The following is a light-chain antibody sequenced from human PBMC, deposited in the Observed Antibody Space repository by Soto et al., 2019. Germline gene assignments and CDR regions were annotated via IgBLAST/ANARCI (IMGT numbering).Light chain of an antibody. J-gene: IGKJ1*01. CDR2: AGS. Sequence: EIVLTQSPGTLSVSPGDRVTLSCRASQSISINLAWYQHKPGQAPRLLIHAGSTRATGIPARISGSGAGTEFTLTISRLQSEDCAVYYCQQFRNWPWTFGQGTKGEV. CDR3: QQFRNWPWT. CDR1: QSISIN. V-gene: IGKV3D-15*01.